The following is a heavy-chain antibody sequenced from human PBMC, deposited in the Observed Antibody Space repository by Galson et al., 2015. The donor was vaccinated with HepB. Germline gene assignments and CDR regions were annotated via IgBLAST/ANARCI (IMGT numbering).Heavy chain of an antibody. CDR1: GFTFSGSA. CDR3: TSRYYDSSGYYYFDY. Sequence: SLRLSCAASGFTFSGSAMHWVRQASGKGLEWVGRIRSKANSYATAYAASVKGRFTISRDDSKNTAYLQMNSLKTEDTAVYYCTSRYYDSSGYYYFDYWGQGTLVTVSS. J-gene: IGHJ4*02. V-gene: IGHV3-73*01. D-gene: IGHD3-22*01. CDR2: IRSKANSYAT.